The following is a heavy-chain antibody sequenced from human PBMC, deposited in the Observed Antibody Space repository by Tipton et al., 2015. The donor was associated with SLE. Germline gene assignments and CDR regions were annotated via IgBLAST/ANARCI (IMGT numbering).Heavy chain of an antibody. CDR1: GFSFSSYS. Sequence: GSLRLSCAASGFSFSSYSMNWVRQAPGKGLEWVSYISGSSSTIYNADSVKGRFTISRDNSKNTLYLQMNSLRAEDTAVYYCARDGHDSGSFGAFDIWGQGTMVTVSS. CDR3: ARDGHDSGSFGAFDI. J-gene: IGHJ3*02. CDR2: ISGSSSTI. V-gene: IGHV3-48*01. D-gene: IGHD3-10*01.